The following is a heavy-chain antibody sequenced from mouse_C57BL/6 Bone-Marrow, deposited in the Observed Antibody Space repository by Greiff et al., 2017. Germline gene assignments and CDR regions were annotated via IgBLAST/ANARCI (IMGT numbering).Heavy chain of an antibody. CDR2: IDPENGDT. Sequence: VQLQQSGAELVRPGASVKLSCTASGFNIKDDYMHWVKQRPEQGLEWIGWIDPENGDTEYASKFQGKATITADTSSNTAYLQLSSLTSEDTAVYYCTGYSNFYYFDYWGQGTTLTVSS. CDR1: GFNIKDDY. J-gene: IGHJ2*01. CDR3: TGYSNFYYFDY. V-gene: IGHV14-4*01. D-gene: IGHD2-5*01.